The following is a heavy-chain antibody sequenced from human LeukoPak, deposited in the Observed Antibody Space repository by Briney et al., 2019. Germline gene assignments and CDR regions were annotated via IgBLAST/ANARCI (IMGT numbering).Heavy chain of an antibody. Sequence: GGSLRLSCAASGFTVSSNYMSWVRQAPGKGLEWVSVIYSGGSTYYADSVKGRFTISRDNPKNTLYLQMNSLRAEDTAVYYCARALPPAYSSSSLDYWGQGTLVTVSS. CDR3: ARALPPAYSSSSLDY. CDR2: IYSGGST. J-gene: IGHJ4*02. CDR1: GFTVSSNY. D-gene: IGHD6-6*01. V-gene: IGHV3-66*01.